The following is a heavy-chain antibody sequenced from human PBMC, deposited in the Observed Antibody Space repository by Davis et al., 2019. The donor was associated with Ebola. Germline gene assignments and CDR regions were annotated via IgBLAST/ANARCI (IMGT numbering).Heavy chain of an antibody. CDR1: GGSISSYY. Sequence: SETLSLTCTVSGGSISSYYWSWIRQPPGKGLEWIGYIYYSGSTYYNPSLKSRVTISVDTSKNQFSLKLSSVTAADTAVYYCASRKDSGYDSLYYYYGMDVWGQGTTVTVSS. CDR2: IYYSGST. D-gene: IGHD5-12*01. J-gene: IGHJ6*02. V-gene: IGHV4-59*08. CDR3: ASRKDSGYDSLYYYYGMDV.